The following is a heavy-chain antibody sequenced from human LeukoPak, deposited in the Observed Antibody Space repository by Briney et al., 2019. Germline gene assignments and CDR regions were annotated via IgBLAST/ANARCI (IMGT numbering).Heavy chain of an antibody. CDR3: ARSAGRELAGQWCIGHRFDY. CDR1: GYTFTSYG. V-gene: IGHV1-18*01. CDR2: SSLNNVNK. D-gene: IGHD2-8*02. Sequence: SVKVSSKPSGYTFTSYGITSLLQAPGQGLGWMGGSSLNNVNKNYGENVHGRVTMTTDTSTSTRHMELRSLRSDESAAHTCARSAGRELAGQWCIGHRFDYWGQGTLVTVSS. J-gene: IGHJ4*02.